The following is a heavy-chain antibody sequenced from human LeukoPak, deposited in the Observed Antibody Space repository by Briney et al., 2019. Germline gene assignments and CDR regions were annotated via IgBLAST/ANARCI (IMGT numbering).Heavy chain of an antibody. Sequence: GGSLRLSCAATGFTLNGYTMTWVRQAPGKGLEWVSSLSGGSSKTYYADSVKGRFTISGDNSENTLYLQMNSLRAEDTAIYYCAKGRDVSYSAFDCWGQGTLATVSS. CDR1: GFTLNGYT. V-gene: IGHV3-23*01. CDR2: LSGGSSKT. D-gene: IGHD1-26*01. J-gene: IGHJ4*02. CDR3: AKGRDVSYSAFDC.